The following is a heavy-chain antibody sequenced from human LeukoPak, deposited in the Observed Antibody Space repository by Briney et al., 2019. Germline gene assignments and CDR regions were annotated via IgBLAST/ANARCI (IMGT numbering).Heavy chain of an antibody. Sequence: PGGSLRLSCAASGFTFSNCSMSWVRQVPGKGLEWVSSISSSSTYIYYADSVKGRFTISRDNAKNSLYLQMNSLRAEDTAVYYCARDGDGYNDLDYWGQGTLVTVSS. CDR2: ISSSSTYI. CDR3: ARDGDGYNDLDY. V-gene: IGHV3-21*01. D-gene: IGHD5-24*01. CDR1: GFTFSNCS. J-gene: IGHJ4*02.